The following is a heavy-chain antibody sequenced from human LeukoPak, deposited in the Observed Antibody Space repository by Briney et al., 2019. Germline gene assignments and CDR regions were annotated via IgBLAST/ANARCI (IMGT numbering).Heavy chain of an antibody. CDR1: GFTFSSYA. CDR3: ARDSFPGDYVSSWFDP. CDR2: ISYDGSNK. V-gene: IGHV3-30-3*01. Sequence: GGSLRLSCAASGFTFSSYAMHWVRQAPGKGLEWVAVISYDGSNKYYADSVKGRFTISRDNSKNTLYLQMNSLRAEDTAVYYCARDSFPGDYVSSWFDPWGQGTLVTVSS. D-gene: IGHD4-17*01. J-gene: IGHJ5*02.